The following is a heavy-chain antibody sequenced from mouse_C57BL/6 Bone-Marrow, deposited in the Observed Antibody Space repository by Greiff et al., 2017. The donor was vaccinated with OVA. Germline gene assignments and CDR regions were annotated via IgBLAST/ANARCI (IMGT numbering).Heavy chain of an antibody. V-gene: IGHV14-4*01. CDR3: TRQLRPYFDY. J-gene: IGHJ2*01. CDR1: GFNIKDDY. D-gene: IGHD3-2*02. Sequence: VQLQQSGAELVRPGASVKLSCTASGFNIKDDYMHWVKQRPEQGLEWIGWIDPENGDTEYASKFQGKATITADTSSTTAYLQLSSLTSEDTAVYYWTRQLRPYFDYWGQGTTLTVSS. CDR2: IDPENGDT.